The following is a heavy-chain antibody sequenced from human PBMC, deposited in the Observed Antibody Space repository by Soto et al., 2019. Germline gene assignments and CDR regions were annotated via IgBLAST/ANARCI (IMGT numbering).Heavy chain of an antibody. J-gene: IGHJ6*02. CDR2: ISGSAGST. CDR1: GFTFSNYA. V-gene: IGHV3-23*01. CDR3: AKGGGYDSYYYGVDV. D-gene: IGHD3-16*01. Sequence: PGGSLRLSCAASGFTFSNYAMNWFRQAPGKGLEWVSAISGSAGSTHHADCVKGRFTISRDNSKNTLYLQMNSLRAEDTAVYYCAKGGGYDSYYYGVDVWGQGTTVTVSS.